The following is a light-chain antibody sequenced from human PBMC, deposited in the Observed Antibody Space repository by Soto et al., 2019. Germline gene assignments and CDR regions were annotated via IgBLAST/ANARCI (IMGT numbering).Light chain of an antibody. CDR1: QSVSNNY. CDR2: GAS. CDR3: QQYGSSGT. V-gene: IGKV3-20*01. Sequence: EMVLTQSPGTLSLSPGERATLSCRASQSVSNNYLAWYQQKPGQAPRLLIYGASNRATGIQDRLSGSGSGTDFTLTISRLEPEDFAVYYCQQYGSSGTFGQGTKVDIK. J-gene: IGKJ1*01.